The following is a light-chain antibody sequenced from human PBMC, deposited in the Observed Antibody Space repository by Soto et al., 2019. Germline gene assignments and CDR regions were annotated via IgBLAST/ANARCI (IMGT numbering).Light chain of an antibody. J-gene: IGKJ1*01. CDR1: QSLLHSDGYTY. CDR2: LGS. Sequence: DIVMPQSPLSLPVTPGEPASISCRSSQSLLHSDGYTYFDWYLQKPGQSPQLLIYLGSNRASGVPDRFSGSGSGTDFTLKISKVEAEDVGVYYCMQALQTPWTFGQGTKVEI. V-gene: IGKV2-28*01. CDR3: MQALQTPWT.